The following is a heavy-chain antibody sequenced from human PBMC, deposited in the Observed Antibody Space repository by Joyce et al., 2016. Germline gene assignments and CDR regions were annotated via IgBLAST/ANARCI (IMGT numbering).Heavy chain of an antibody. Sequence: EVQLVESGGGLVKPGGSLRLSCAASGFTFSSYSMSWVRQAPGKGGGWVSSLSSSSSYIKYTDSVKGRFTISRDNAKNSLYLQMNSLRVEDTAVYYCARSSYTNGIFDYWGQGTLVTVSS. J-gene: IGHJ4*02. V-gene: IGHV3-21*01. D-gene: IGHD2-8*01. CDR3: ARSSYTNGIFDY. CDR2: LSSSSSYI. CDR1: GFTFSSYS.